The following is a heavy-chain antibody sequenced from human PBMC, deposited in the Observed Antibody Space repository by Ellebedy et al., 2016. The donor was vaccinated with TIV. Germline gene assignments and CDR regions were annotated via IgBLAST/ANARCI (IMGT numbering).Heavy chain of an antibody. D-gene: IGHD2-15*01. Sequence: SETLSLXXTVSGGSISSGGYYWSWIRQHPGKGLEWIGYIYYSGSTNYNPSLKSRVTISVDTSKNQFSLKLSSVTAADTAVYYCARSDCSGGSCYSWRKYGMDVWGQGTTVTVSS. CDR1: GGSISSGGYY. CDR2: IYYSGST. V-gene: IGHV4-61*08. CDR3: ARSDCSGGSCYSWRKYGMDV. J-gene: IGHJ6*02.